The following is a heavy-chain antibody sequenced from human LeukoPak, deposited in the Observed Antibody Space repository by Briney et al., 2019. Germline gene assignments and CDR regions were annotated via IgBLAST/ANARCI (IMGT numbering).Heavy chain of an antibody. D-gene: IGHD6-13*01. CDR3: ARGGIAAASVRFLILYYFDY. CDR2: ISAYNGNT. CDR1: GYTFTSYG. J-gene: IGHJ4*02. Sequence: ASVKVSCKASGYTFTSYGISWVRQAPGQGLEWMGWISAYNGNTNYAQKLQGRVTMTTDTSTSTAYMELRSLRSDDTAVYYCARGGIAAASVRFLILYYFDYWGQGTLVTVSS. V-gene: IGHV1-18*01.